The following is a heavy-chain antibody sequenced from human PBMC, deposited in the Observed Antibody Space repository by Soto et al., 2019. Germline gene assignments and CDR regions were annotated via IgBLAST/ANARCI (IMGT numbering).Heavy chain of an antibody. D-gene: IGHD2-15*01. J-gene: IGHJ4*02. CDR3: AKETYSGPLDY. Sequence: QVQLVESGGGVVQPGRSLRLSCAASGFTFSSYGMHWVSQAPGKGLEWVAVISYDGSNKYYADSVKGRFTISRDNSKNTLDLQMNSLRAEDTAVYYCAKETYSGPLDYWGQGTLVTVSS. CDR1: GFTFSSYG. V-gene: IGHV3-30*18. CDR2: ISYDGSNK.